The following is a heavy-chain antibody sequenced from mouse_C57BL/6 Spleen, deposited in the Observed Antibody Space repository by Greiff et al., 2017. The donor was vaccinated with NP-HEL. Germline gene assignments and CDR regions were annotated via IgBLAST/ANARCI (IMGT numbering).Heavy chain of an antibody. CDR2: ISSGSSTI. J-gene: IGHJ3*01. Sequence: EVMLVESGGGLVKPGGSLKLSCAASGFTFSDYGMHWVRQAPEKGLEWVAYISSGSSTIYYADTVKGRFTISRDNAKNTLFLQMTSLRSEDTAMYYCARPIYDGYSAWFAYWGQGTLVTVSA. CDR3: ARPIYDGYSAWFAY. V-gene: IGHV5-17*01. CDR1: GFTFSDYG. D-gene: IGHD2-3*01.